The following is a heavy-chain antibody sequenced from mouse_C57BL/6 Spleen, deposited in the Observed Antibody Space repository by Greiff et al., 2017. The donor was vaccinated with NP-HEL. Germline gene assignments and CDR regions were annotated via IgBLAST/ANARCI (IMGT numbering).Heavy chain of an antibody. J-gene: IGHJ3*01. V-gene: IGHV1-52*01. Sequence: VQLQQPGAELVRPGSSVKLSCKASGYTFTSYWMHWVKQRPIQGLEWIGNIDPSDSETHYNQKFKDKATVTVDKSSSTAYMQLSSLTSEDSAVYYCARRGDGSAWFAYWGQGTLVTVSA. CDR3: ARRGDGSAWFAY. D-gene: IGHD1-1*01. CDR2: IDPSDSET. CDR1: GYTFTSYW.